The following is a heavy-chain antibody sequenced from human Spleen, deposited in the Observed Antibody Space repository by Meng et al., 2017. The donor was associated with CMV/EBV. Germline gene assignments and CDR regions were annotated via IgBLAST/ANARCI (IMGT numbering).Heavy chain of an antibody. CDR2: ISSSSSYI. CDR1: GFTFSSYT. D-gene: IGHD6-13*01. Sequence: GESLKISCAASGFTFSSYTMNWVRQAPGKGLEWVSSISSSSSYIYYADSVQGRFTISRDNAKNSLYLQMNSLRAEDTAVYYCAKYGSSWDNDYWGQGTLVTVSS. V-gene: IGHV3-21*01. CDR3: AKYGSSWDNDY. J-gene: IGHJ4*02.